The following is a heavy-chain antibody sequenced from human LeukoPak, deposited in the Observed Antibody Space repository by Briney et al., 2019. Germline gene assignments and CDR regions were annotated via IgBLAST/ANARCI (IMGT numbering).Heavy chain of an antibody. J-gene: IGHJ4*02. D-gene: IGHD1-7*01. V-gene: IGHV3-23*01. CDR1: GFTFSSYA. CDR3: AKRGITATKEFDC. Sequence: GGSLRLSCAASGFTFSSYAMSWVRQAPGKGLEWVANIGGSGGSTNYAASVKGRFTISRDNSKNLVYLQMNSLRAEDTAVYYCAKRGITATKEFDCWGQGTLVTVSS. CDR2: IGGSGGST.